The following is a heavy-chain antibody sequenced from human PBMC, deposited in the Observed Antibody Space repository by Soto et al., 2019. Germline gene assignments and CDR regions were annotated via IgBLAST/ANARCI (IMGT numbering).Heavy chain of an antibody. Sequence: QVQLVQSGAEVKKPGASVKVSCKASGYTFTSYGVNWVRQAPGQGLEWMGWIRSYNNSTNYAQKLQGRVTMTTDTSTNTAYLELRSLRSDDTAVYYCARHGNGDDYWGQGTLVTVSS. V-gene: IGHV1-18*01. CDR1: GYTFTSYG. J-gene: IGHJ4*02. CDR3: ARHGNGDDY. D-gene: IGHD2-8*01. CDR2: IRSYNNST.